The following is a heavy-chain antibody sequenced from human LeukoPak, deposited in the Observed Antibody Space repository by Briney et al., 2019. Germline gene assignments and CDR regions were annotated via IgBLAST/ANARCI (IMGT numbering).Heavy chain of an antibody. CDR3: ARDRTGAGLDY. D-gene: IGHD1-14*01. CDR2: IRQDGNEK. Sequence: GGSLRLSCAASGFTFSSSWMSWVRRAPGKGLEWVANIRQDGNEKYLADSVKGRFTISRDNAKNSLFLQINSLRAEDTAVYYCARDRTGAGLDYWGQGTLVTVSS. V-gene: IGHV3-7*03. CDR1: GFTFSSSW. J-gene: IGHJ4*02.